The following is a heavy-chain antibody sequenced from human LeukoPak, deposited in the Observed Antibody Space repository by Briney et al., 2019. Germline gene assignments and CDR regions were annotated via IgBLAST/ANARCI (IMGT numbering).Heavy chain of an antibody. Sequence: SETLSLTCTVSGGSISSGSYYWSWIRQPAGKGLEWIVRIYTSGSTNYNPSLKSRVTISVDTSKNQFSLKLSSVTAADTAVYYCARDHSSWYRDGAFDIWGQGTMVTVSS. CDR2: IYTSGST. J-gene: IGHJ3*02. D-gene: IGHD6-13*01. CDR3: ARDHSSWYRDGAFDI. V-gene: IGHV4-61*02. CDR1: GGSISSGSYY.